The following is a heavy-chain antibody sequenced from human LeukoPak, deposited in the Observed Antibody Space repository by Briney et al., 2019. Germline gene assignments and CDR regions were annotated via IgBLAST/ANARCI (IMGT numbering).Heavy chain of an antibody. V-gene: IGHV3-23*01. CDR3: AKEVSHHLDPHAWYFDL. Sequence: GGSLRLSCAASGFTFSSYAMSWVRQAPGKGLEWDSAISGSGGSTYYADSVKGRFTISRDNSKNTLYLQMNSLRAEDTAVYYCAKEVSHHLDPHAWYFDLWGRGTLVTVSS. CDR1: GFTFSSYA. J-gene: IGHJ2*01. D-gene: IGHD1-1*01. CDR2: ISGSGGST.